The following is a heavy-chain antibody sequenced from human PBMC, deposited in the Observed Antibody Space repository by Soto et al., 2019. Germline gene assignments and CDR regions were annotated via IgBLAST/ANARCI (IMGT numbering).Heavy chain of an antibody. Sequence: GSLRLYGSSFGFNCSGSSMHWVRQASGKGLEWVGRIRSKANSYATAYAASVKGRFTISRDDSKNTAYLQMNSLKTEDTAVYYCTRQGYYYDSSGYFSWFDPWGQGTLVTVSS. D-gene: IGHD3-22*01. J-gene: IGHJ5*02. CDR2: IRSKANSYAT. CDR1: GFNCSGSS. CDR3: TRQGYYYDSSGYFSWFDP. V-gene: IGHV3-73*01.